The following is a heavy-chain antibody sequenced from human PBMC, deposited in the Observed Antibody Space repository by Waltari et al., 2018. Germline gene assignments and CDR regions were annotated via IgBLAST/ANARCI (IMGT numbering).Heavy chain of an antibody. CDR3: AIGIRAYSSSWDY. D-gene: IGHD6-13*01. J-gene: IGHJ4*02. V-gene: IGHV4-59*01. CDR2: IYYSGST. Sequence: QVQLQESGPGLVKPLETLSLTCTVSGGSISSYYWSWIRQPPGKGLEWIGYIYYSGSTNYTPSLKSRGTISVDTSKNQFSLKLSSVTAADTAVYYCAIGIRAYSSSWDYWGQGTLVTVSS. CDR1: GGSISSYY.